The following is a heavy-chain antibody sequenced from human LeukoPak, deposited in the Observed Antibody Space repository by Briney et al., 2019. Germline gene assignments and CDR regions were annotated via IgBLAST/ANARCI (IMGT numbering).Heavy chain of an antibody. CDR3: ARGAVAARSVKDY. CDR2: INPNSGGT. J-gene: IGHJ4*02. CDR1: GYTFTGYY. D-gene: IGHD6-6*01. V-gene: IGHV1-2*02. Sequence: ASVTVSCTASGYTFTGYYMHWVRQAPGQGLEWMGWINPNSGGTNYAQKFQGRVTMTRDTSISTAYMELSRLRSDDTAVYYCARGAVAARSVKDYWGQGTLVTVSS.